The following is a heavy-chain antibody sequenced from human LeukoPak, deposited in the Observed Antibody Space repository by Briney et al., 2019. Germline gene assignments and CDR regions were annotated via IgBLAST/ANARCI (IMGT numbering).Heavy chain of an antibody. CDR2: IYHSGST. Sequence: SETLSPTCAVSGYSISSGYYWGWIRQPPGKGLEWIGSIYHSGSTYYNPSLKSRVTISVDTSKNQFSLKLSSVTAADTAVYYCAKPRYSYGYGSAFDIWGQGTMVTVSS. J-gene: IGHJ3*02. CDR1: GYSISSGYY. CDR3: AKPRYSYGYGSAFDI. V-gene: IGHV4-38-2*01. D-gene: IGHD5-18*01.